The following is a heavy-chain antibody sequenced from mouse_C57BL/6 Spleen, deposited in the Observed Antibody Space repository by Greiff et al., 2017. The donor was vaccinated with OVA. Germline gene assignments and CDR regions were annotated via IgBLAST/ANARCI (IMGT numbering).Heavy chain of an antibody. V-gene: IGHV3-6*01. J-gene: IGHJ3*01. CDR1: GSSITSGYY. CDR2: ISYDGSN. Sequence: EVKLEESGPGLVKPSQSLSPTCSVTGSSITSGYYWNWIRQFPGNKLEWMGYISYDGSNNYNPSLKNRISITRDTSKNQFFRKLNSVTTADTATYDCARDRDYPFAYWGQGTLVTVSA. D-gene: IGHD2-4*01. CDR3: ARDRDYPFAY.